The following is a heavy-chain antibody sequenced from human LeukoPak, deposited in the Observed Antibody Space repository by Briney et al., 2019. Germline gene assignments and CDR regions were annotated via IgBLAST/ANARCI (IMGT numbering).Heavy chain of an antibody. Sequence: GGSLRLSCAASGFTFSSYGMHWVRQAPGKGLEWVAVIWDDGSNKYYADSVKGRFTISRDNSKNTLYLQMNSLRAEDTAVYYCARDGYYYDSSGFRVRFDAFDIWGQGTMVTVSS. V-gene: IGHV3-33*01. CDR3: ARDGYYYDSSGFRVRFDAFDI. CDR2: IWDDGSNK. J-gene: IGHJ3*02. D-gene: IGHD3-22*01. CDR1: GFTFSSYG.